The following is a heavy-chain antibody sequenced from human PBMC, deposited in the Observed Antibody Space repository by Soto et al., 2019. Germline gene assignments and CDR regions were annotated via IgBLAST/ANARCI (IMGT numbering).Heavy chain of an antibody. CDR3: ASIAASNVLDI. CDR2: IKPDGSEK. D-gene: IGHD2-21*01. V-gene: IGHV3-7*01. CDR1: GFTFSTYW. J-gene: IGHJ3*02. Sequence: GGSLRLSCAASGFTFSTYWMNWVRQAPGKGLEWVANIKPDGSEKYYVDSVKGRFTISRDNARNSLFLQMDNLRAEDAALYYCASIAASNVLDIWGQGTMVTVS.